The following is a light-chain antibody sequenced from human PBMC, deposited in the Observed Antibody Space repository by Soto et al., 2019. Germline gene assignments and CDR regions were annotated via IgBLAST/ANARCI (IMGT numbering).Light chain of an antibody. J-gene: IGKJ1*01. V-gene: IGKV1-5*03. CDR2: KES. CDR3: QHYNSYSEA. CDR1: QTISSW. Sequence: DIQMTQSPSTLSGSVGDRVTITCRASQTISSWLAWYQQKPGKAPKLLIYKESTLKSGVPSRFSGSGSGTEFTLTISSLQPDAFATYYCQHYNSYSEAFGQWTKVELK.